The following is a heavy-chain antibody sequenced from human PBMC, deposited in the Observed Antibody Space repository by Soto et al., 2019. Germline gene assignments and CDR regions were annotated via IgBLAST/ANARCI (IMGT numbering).Heavy chain of an antibody. CDR1: GFSFSGFA. CDR3: VRDPSSVTTRRLDY. CDR2: TSYDGSSE. V-gene: IGHV3-30-3*01. Sequence: GGSLRLSCVASGFSFSGFAMQWVRQAPGKGLEWVAVTSYDGSSEKYADSVKGRFIISRDNSKNTMYLQMNSLRAEDTAVYYCVRDPSSVTTRRLDYWGQGTLVTAPQ. J-gene: IGHJ4*02. D-gene: IGHD1-1*01.